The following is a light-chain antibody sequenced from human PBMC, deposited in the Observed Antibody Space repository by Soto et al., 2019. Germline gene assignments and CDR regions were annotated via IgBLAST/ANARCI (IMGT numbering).Light chain of an antibody. Sequence: QSALTQPASVSGSPGQSITISCNETSSDVGSYNLVSWYQQHPGIAPKLMLYEGSKRPSGVSNRFSGSKSGNTASLTISGLQAEDEADYYCCSYAGSRTYVFGTGTKVTVL. CDR1: SSDVGSYNL. CDR3: CSYAGSRTYV. CDR2: EGS. J-gene: IGLJ1*01. V-gene: IGLV2-23*01.